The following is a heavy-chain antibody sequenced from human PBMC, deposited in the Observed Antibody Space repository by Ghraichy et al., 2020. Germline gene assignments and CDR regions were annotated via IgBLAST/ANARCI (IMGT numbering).Heavy chain of an antibody. V-gene: IGHV4-59*01. Sequence: ESLNISCTVSGGSITTYYWNWIRQPPGKGLEWIGYIYYSGSTNYNPSLKSRVTMSIDTSKNQFSLKLSSVTAADTAVYYCARLNDWNYDYWGQGTLVTVSS. D-gene: IGHD1-7*01. CDR1: GGSITTYY. CDR3: ARLNDWNYDY. CDR2: IYYSGST. J-gene: IGHJ4*02.